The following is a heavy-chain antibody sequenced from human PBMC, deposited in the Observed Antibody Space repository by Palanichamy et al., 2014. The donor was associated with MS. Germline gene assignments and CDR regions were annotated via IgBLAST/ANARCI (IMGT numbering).Heavy chain of an antibody. V-gene: IGHV3-7*01. CDR2: IKQDGSEK. CDR3: VRDYYDSSGRGVGAN. Sequence: EVQLVESGGGLVQPGGSLRLSCAASGFTFSSYWMSWVRQAPGKGLEWVANIKQDGSEKYYVDSVKGRFTISRDNAKNSLYLQMNSLRGEDTAVYYCVRDYYDSSGRGVGANWGQGTLVAVSS. J-gene: IGHJ4*02. D-gene: IGHD3-22*01. CDR1: GFTFSSYW.